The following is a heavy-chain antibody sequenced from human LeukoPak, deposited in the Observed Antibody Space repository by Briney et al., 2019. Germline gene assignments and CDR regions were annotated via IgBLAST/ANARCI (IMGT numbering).Heavy chain of an antibody. CDR2: ISHDGSTK. J-gene: IGHJ6*02. D-gene: IGHD3-10*01. CDR1: GFTFSSSA. CDR3: ARDIYQITMLRGADTYHYYVMDV. Sequence: GGSLRLSCAASGFTFSSSAMHWVRQAPGKGLEWVALISHDGSTKYYIDSVKGRFTISRDNSKNTLYLQMNSLRAEDTAVYYCARDIYQITMLRGADTYHYYVMDVWGQGTTVTVSS. V-gene: IGHV3-30-3*01.